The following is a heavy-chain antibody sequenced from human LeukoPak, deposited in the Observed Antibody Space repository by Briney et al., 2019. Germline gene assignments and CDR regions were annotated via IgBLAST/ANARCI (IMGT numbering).Heavy chain of an antibody. V-gene: IGHV3-7*03. J-gene: IGHJ4*02. CDR3: AKDQYDTWSRRGNFDS. D-gene: IGHD3-3*01. Sequence: GGSLRLSCVASGFTFGKYWMSWVRQAPGKGLEWVANIKLDGSEKNYVDSVKGRFTISRDNTKNSLYLQMNSLRVEDTAVFYCAKDQYDTWSRRGNFDSWGQGTLVIVSS. CDR2: IKLDGSEK. CDR1: GFTFGKYW.